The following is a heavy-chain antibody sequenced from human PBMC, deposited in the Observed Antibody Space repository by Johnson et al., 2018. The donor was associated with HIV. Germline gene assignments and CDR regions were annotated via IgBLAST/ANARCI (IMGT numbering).Heavy chain of an antibody. CDR3: ARVRAGRENAFDI. Sequence: QVQLVESGGGVVQPGRSLRLSCAASRFTFSSYAMHWVRQAPGKGLEWVAIISYDGSNKNYADSVKGRFTVSRDNSQNTLSLQMNSPRVDDTAIYYCARVRAGRENAFDIWGQGTMVTVSS. CDR2: ISYDGSNK. CDR1: RFTFSSYA. V-gene: IGHV3-30*04. D-gene: IGHD1-26*01. J-gene: IGHJ3*02.